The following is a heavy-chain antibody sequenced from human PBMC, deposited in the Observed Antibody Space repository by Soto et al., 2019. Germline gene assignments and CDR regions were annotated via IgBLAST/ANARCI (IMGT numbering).Heavy chain of an antibody. Sequence: ASVKVSCKDSGCTFSSYTISWVRQAPGQGLEWMGGIIPIFGTANYAQKFQGRVTITADESTSTAYMELSSLRSEDTAVYYCARSVLGSSGNYYYGMDVWGQGTTVTVS. J-gene: IGHJ6*02. CDR2: IIPIFGTA. CDR1: GCTFSSYT. V-gene: IGHV1-69*13. D-gene: IGHD6-19*01. CDR3: ARSVLGSSGNYYYGMDV.